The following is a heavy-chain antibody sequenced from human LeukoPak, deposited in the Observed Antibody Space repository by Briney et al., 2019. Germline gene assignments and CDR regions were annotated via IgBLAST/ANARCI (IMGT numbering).Heavy chain of an antibody. CDR1: GGSISSGSYY. CDR3: ARNSPDYCSSTSCYTGFDY. J-gene: IGHJ4*02. V-gene: IGHV4-61*02. Sequence: SQTLSLTCTVSGGSISSGSYYWSWIRQPAGKGLEWIGRIYTSGSTNYNPSLKSRVTMSVDTSKNQFSLKLSSVTAADTAVYCCARNSPDYCSSTSCYTGFDYWGQGTLVTVSS. CDR2: IYTSGST. D-gene: IGHD2-2*02.